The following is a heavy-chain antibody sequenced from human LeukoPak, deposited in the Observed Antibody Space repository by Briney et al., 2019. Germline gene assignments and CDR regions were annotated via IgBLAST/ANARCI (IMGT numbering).Heavy chain of an antibody. CDR1: GFTFSSYS. CDR2: ISSSSSYI. Sequence: GGSLRLSCAASGFTFSSYSMNWVPQAPGKGLEWVSSISSSSSYIYYADSVKGRFTISRDNARNSLYLQMNSLRAEDTAVYYCARDEEYVLDYWGQGTLVTVSS. CDR3: ARDEEYVLDY. D-gene: IGHD6-6*01. V-gene: IGHV3-21*01. J-gene: IGHJ4*02.